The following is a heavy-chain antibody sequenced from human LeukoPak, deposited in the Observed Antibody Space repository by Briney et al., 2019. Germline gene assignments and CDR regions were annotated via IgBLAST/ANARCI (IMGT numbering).Heavy chain of an antibody. J-gene: IGHJ6*02. V-gene: IGHV4-34*01. CDR2: INHSGST. Sequence: SETLSLTCTVSGGSISSYYWSWIRQPPGKGLEWIGEINHSGSTNYNPSLKSRVTISVDTSKNQFSLKLSSVTAADTAVYYCARARNWNYPNYYYGMDVWGQGTTVTVSS. CDR3: ARARNWNYPNYYYGMDV. D-gene: IGHD1-7*01. CDR1: GGSISSYY.